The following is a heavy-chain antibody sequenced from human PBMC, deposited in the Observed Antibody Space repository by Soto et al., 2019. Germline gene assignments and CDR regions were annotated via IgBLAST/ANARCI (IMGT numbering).Heavy chain of an antibody. Sequence: EVQLVESGGDLVQPGGSLRLSCAVSGFSFGNYWMSWVRQAPGKGLEWVGNRNQNGSEKCYVDSVEGRFTISRDNAKNPGYPETAGLGPGDTVVYYWATDILDYWGQGTLVTVSS. J-gene: IGHJ4*02. V-gene: IGHV3-7*05. CDR1: GFSFGNYW. CDR3: ATDILDY. CDR2: RNQNGSEK.